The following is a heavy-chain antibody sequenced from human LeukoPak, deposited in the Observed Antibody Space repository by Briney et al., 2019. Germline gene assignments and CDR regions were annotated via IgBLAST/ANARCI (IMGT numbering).Heavy chain of an antibody. Sequence: GGSLRLSCAASGFTFSSYAMSWVRQAPGKGLEWVSAISGSGSSTYYAGSVRGRFTTSRDNSERTVYLQMNSLRVEDTAVYYCAPLAANIFDYWGQGTLVTASS. CDR3: APLAANIFDY. CDR1: GFTFSSYA. V-gene: IGHV3-23*01. CDR2: ISGSGSST. D-gene: IGHD6-25*01. J-gene: IGHJ4*02.